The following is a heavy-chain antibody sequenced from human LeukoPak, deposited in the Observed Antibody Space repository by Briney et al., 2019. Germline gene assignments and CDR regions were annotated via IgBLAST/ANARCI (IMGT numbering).Heavy chain of an antibody. CDR3: AKDHSSGSYDY. V-gene: IGHV3-23*01. CDR2: ISGTDGST. Sequence: GGSLRLSCGASGFAFSNYAMSWGRRSPGKGLGWWSVISGTDGSTYYADSVKGRFTISSDTSKHTLYLQMTTLRAEDKAVSYCAKDHSSGSYDYWGQGTLVTVSS. J-gene: IGHJ4*02. CDR1: GFAFSNYA. D-gene: IGHD1-26*01.